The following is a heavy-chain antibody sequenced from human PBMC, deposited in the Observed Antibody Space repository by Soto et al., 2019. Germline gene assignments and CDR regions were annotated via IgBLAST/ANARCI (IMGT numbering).Heavy chain of an antibody. D-gene: IGHD6-13*01. J-gene: IGHJ6*02. Sequence: ASVKVSCKASGYTFTGYYMHWVRQAPGQGLEWMGWINPNSGGTNYAQKFQGRVTMTRDTSISTAYMELSRLRSDDTAVYYCARELAAAGTYYYYGMDVWGQGTTVTVSS. CDR1: GYTFTGYY. CDR2: INPNSGGT. CDR3: ARELAAAGTYYYYGMDV. V-gene: IGHV1-2*02.